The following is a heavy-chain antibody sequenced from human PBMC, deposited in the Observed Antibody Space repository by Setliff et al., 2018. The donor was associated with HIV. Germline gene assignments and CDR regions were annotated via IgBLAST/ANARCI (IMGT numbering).Heavy chain of an antibody. V-gene: IGHV3-21*01. CDR3: ARDRKMDGYNFWSGSGFGRSWFDP. D-gene: IGHD3-3*01. Sequence: GGSLRLSCAASGFTFSSYSMNWVRQAPGKGLEWVSSISSSSSYIYYADSVKGRFTISRDNAKNSLYLQMNSLRAEDTAMYYCARDRKMDGYNFWSGSGFGRSWFDPWGQGTLVTVSS. CDR1: GFTFSSYS. CDR2: ISSSSSYI. J-gene: IGHJ5*02.